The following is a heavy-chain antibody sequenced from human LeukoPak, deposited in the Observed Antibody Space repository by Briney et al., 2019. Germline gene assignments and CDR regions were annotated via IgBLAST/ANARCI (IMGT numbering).Heavy chain of an antibody. D-gene: IGHD2-21*01. V-gene: IGHV4-59*01. J-gene: IGHJ6*02. CDR1: GGSISGYY. CDR2: IYYSAST. Sequence: SETLSLTCTVSGGSISGYYWSWIRQPPGKGLEWIGNIYYSASTNYNPSLKSRVTISVDTSKNQCSLRLSSVTAADTAVYYCARGGDPHYGMDVWGQGTTVTVSS. CDR3: ARGGDPHYGMDV.